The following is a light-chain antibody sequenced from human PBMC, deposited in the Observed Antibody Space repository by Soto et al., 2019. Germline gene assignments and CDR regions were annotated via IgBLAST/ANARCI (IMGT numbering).Light chain of an antibody. CDR3: QQSYSTPYT. CDR1: QSISSY. J-gene: IGKJ2*01. CDR2: AAS. Sequence: DIQMTQSPSSLSASVGDRVTITCRASQSISSYLNWYQQKPVKAPKLLIYAASSLQSGVPSRFSGSGSGTDFTLPISSLQPEDFATYYCQQSYSTPYTFGQGTKLEIK. V-gene: IGKV1-39*01.